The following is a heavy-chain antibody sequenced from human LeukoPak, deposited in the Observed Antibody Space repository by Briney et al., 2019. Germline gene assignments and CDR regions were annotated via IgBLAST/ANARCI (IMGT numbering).Heavy chain of an antibody. CDR2: INHSGST. CDR3: ARDTSYCSGGSCYFFGSYYYYGMDV. D-gene: IGHD2-15*01. V-gene: IGHV4-34*01. CDR1: GGSFSGYY. Sequence: SETLSLTCAVYGGSFSGYYWSWIRQPPGKGLEWIGEINHSGSTNYNPSLKSRVTISVDTSKNQFSLKLSSVTAADTAVYYCARDTSYCSGGSCYFFGSYYYYGMDVWGQGTTVTVSS. J-gene: IGHJ6*02.